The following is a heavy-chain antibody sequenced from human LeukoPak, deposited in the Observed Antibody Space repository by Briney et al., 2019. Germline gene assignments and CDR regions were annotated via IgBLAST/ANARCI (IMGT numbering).Heavy chain of an antibody. V-gene: IGHV3-66*02. D-gene: IGHD6-6*01. J-gene: IGHJ4*02. CDR3: ARDPTKHSSSSPGDY. Sequence: GGSLRLSCAASGFTFRNYAMTWVRQAPGKGLEWVSVIYSGGSTYYADSVKGRFTISRDNSKNTLYLQMNSLRAEDTAVYYCARDPTKHSSSSPGDYWGQGTLVTVSS. CDR1: GFTFRNYA. CDR2: IYSGGST.